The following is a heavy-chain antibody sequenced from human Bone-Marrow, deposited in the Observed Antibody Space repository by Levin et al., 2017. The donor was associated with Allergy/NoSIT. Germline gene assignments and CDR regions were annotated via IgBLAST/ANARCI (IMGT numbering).Heavy chain of an antibody. V-gene: IGHV3-23*01. CDR2: ISGSGGST. D-gene: IGHD3-9*01. CDR1: EFTFSSYA. J-gene: IGHJ4*02. CDR3: AKDLGSVYYDLLTSYDY. Sequence: ETLSLTCAASEFTFSSYAMSWVRQAPGKGLEWVSAISGSGGSTYYADSVKGRFTISRDNSKNTLYLQMNSLRAEDTAVYYCAKDLGSVYYDLLTSYDYWGQGTLVTVSS.